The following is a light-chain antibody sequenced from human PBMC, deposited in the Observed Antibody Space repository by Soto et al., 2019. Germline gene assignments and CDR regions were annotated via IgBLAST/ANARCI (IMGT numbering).Light chain of an antibody. CDR2: SPS. CDR3: QKFNTAPRA. Sequence: DIQMTQSPSSLSASVGDRVTITCRASEAISVYLAWYQQKPRKVPRLLIYSPSTLQSGVPSRFSGSGSGTDFTLTISSLQPEDVATYFCQKFNTAPRAFGQGTRLEIK. CDR1: EAISVY. J-gene: IGKJ5*01. V-gene: IGKV1-27*01.